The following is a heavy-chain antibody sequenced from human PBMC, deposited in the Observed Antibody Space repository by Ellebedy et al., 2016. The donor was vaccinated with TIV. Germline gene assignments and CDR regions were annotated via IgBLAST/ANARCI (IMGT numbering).Heavy chain of an antibody. CDR1: GYTFTNYG. D-gene: IGHD6-13*01. CDR2: ISTYNANT. V-gene: IGHV1-18*01. Sequence: AASVKVSCKASGYTFTNYGISWVRQAPGQGLEWMGWISTYNANTNYAQNFQGRVRMTTDTSTSTAYMELRSLRSDDTAVYYCARFIVAAAGVEYPLGYWGQGTLVTVSS. CDR3: ARFIVAAAGVEYPLGY. J-gene: IGHJ4*02.